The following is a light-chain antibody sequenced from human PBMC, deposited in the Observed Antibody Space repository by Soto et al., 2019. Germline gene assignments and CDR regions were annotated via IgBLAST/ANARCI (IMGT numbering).Light chain of an antibody. V-gene: IGKV3-20*01. CDR1: QSVSSSY. CDR2: GAS. J-gene: IGKJ1*01. Sequence: EIVLTQSPGTLSLSPGERATLSCRASQSVSSSYLAWYQQKPGQAPRLLIYGASSRATGIPHRFSGSGSGTDFILSISRLEPEYFAVYYCQEYGSSFGQGTKVDTK. CDR3: QEYGSS.